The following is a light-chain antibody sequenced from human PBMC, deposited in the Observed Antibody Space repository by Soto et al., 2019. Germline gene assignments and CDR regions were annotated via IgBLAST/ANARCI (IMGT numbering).Light chain of an antibody. Sequence: EIVLTQSPATLSLSPGERATLSCRASQSVSRYLAWYQQIPGQAPRLLIYDASTRATGIPARFSGSGSGTDFTLTISSLAPEDFAVYYCQQRSKWPLTFGGGTKVEIK. J-gene: IGKJ4*01. V-gene: IGKV3-11*01. CDR2: DAS. CDR1: QSVSRY. CDR3: QQRSKWPLT.